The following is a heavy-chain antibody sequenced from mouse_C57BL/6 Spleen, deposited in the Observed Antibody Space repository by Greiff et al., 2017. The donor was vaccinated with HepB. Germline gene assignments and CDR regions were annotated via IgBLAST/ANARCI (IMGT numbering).Heavy chain of an antibody. CDR3: ARGGEDYAMDY. CDR1: GYTFTSYT. Sequence: QVQLKDSGAELARPGASVKMSCKASGYTFTSYTMHWVKQRPGQGLEWIGYINPSSGYTKYNQKFKDKATLTADKSSSTAYMQLSSLTSEDSAVYYCARGGEDYAMDYWGQGTSVTVSS. V-gene: IGHV1-4*01. CDR2: INPSSGYT. J-gene: IGHJ4*01.